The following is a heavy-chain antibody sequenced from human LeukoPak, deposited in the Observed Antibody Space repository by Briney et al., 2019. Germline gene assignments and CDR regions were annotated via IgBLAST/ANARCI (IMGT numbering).Heavy chain of an antibody. CDR2: ISGSGDSA. V-gene: IGHV3-23*01. CDR3: ARVAVTTRIWFYFDY. Sequence: GGSLRLSCAASGFTFSSYAMSWVRQAPGKGLEWVSAISGSGDSAYYADSVKGRFTISRDNSRNTLYLQMNSLRAEDTAVYYCARVAVTTRIWFYFDYWGQGTLLTVSS. D-gene: IGHD4-17*01. CDR1: GFTFSSYA. J-gene: IGHJ4*02.